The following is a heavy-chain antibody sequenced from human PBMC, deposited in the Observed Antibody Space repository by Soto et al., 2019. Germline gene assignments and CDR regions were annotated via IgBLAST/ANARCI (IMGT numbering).Heavy chain of an antibody. J-gene: IGHJ5*02. CDR1: GFTLSSSV. V-gene: IGHV3-23*01. D-gene: IGHD6-19*01. CDR2: ISDSGETA. CDR3: VKRGESSGWDWST. Sequence: EVQLLESGGGLVQPGWSLRLSCAASGFTLSSSVMSWVRQAPGKGLEWVLGISDSGETADFADFVRGRFTIFRDNSKNTRFLQMNRLRDEDTAVYYCVKRGESSGWDWSTWGQGTLVTVSS.